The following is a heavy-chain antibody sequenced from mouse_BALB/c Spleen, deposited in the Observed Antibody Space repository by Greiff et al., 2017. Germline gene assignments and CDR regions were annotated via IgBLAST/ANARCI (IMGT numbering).Heavy chain of an antibody. CDR2: IRNKANGYTT. CDR1: GFTFTDYY. D-gene: IGHD2-4*01. CDR3: ARGARLAFAY. Sequence: EVKLVESGGGLVQPGGSLRLSCATSGFTFTDYYMSWVRQPPGKALEWLGFIRNKANGYTTEYSASVKGRFTISRDNSQSILYLQMNTLRAEDSATYYCARGARLAFAYWGQGTLVTVSA. J-gene: IGHJ3*01. V-gene: IGHV7-3*02.